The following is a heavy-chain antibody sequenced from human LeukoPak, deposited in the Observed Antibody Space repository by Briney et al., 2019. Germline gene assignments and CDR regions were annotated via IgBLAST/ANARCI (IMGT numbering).Heavy chain of an antibody. CDR1: GFTFSSYA. J-gene: IGHJ6*02. Sequence: GGSLRLSCAASGFTFSSYAMSWVRQAPGKGLEWVSAISGSGGSTYYADSVKGRFTISRDNAKNSLYLQMNSLRAEDTAVYYCASYLWFGESNVWGQGTTVTVSS. D-gene: IGHD3-10*01. CDR3: ASYLWFGESNV. CDR2: ISGSGGST. V-gene: IGHV3-23*01.